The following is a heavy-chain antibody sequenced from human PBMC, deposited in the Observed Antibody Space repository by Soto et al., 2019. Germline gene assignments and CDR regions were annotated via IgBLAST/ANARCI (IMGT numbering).Heavy chain of an antibody. Sequence: ASVKVSCKASGYTFTRYDINWVRQATGQGLEWMGWMNPNSGNTGYAQKFQGRVTMTRNTSISTAYMELSSLRSEDTAVYYCARPAFGCISMIRGLMRAIDVWGPGTT. CDR3: ARPAFGCISMIRGLMRAIDV. CDR2: MNPNSGNT. J-gene: IGHJ6*02. V-gene: IGHV1-8*01. CDR1: GYTFTRYD. D-gene: IGHD3-10*01.